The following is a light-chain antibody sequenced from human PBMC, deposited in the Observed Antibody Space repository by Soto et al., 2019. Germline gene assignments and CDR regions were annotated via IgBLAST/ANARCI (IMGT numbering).Light chain of an antibody. J-gene: IGKJ1*01. CDR1: QSVSSN. Sequence: EILMTQSPATLSVSPGERATLYCRASQSVSSNLAWYQQKPGQTPRLLIYGASTRATGISARFSGSGSGTEFTLIISSLQSEDFAVYYCQQYNNWPRTFGQGTKVDIK. V-gene: IGKV3-15*01. CDR3: QQYNNWPRT. CDR2: GAS.